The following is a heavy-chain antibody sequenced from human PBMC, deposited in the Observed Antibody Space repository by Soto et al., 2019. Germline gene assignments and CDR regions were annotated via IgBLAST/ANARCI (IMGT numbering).Heavy chain of an antibody. V-gene: IGHV1-69*18. D-gene: IGHD3-10*01. CDR2: VLPVFGTT. CDR3: ARDRALRGFDY. Sequence: QVQLVQSGAEVKKPGSSVKVSCKASGDTFTSNAISWVRQAPGQGLEWMGTVLPVFGTTNYAPKFRGRLTITADDSSSTAYMELGSLKSEDTAVYYCARDRALRGFDYWGQGTLVTVSS. J-gene: IGHJ4*02. CDR1: GDTFTSNA.